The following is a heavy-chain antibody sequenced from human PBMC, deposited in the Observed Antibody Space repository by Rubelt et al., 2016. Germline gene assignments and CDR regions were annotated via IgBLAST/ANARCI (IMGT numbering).Heavy chain of an antibody. D-gene: IGHD6-6*01. Sequence: QVQLVQSGAEVKRPGASVKVSCKASGYTFTSYDINWVRQATGQGLEWMGWMNPNSGNTGYAQKFQGRVTMTRNSSTSTAYMERSSLTSEDMAVYYSATEKTIMTRRADSWGQGTLVTVSS. CDR2: MNPNSGNT. CDR3: ATEKTIMTRRADS. CDR1: GYTFTSYD. J-gene: IGHJ4*02. V-gene: IGHV1-8*01.